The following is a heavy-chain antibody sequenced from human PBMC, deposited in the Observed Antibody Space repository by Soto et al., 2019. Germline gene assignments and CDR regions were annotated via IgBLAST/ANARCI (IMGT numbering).Heavy chain of an antibody. D-gene: IGHD3-3*01. V-gene: IGHV3-11*01. Sequence: PGGSLRLSCAASGFTFSDYYMSWIRQAPGKGLEWVSYISSSGSTIYYADSVKGRFTISRDNAKNSLYLQMNSLRAEGTAVYYCARDDDFWSGYYDYWGQGTLVTVSS. CDR1: GFTFSDYY. CDR3: ARDDDFWSGYYDY. CDR2: ISSSGSTI. J-gene: IGHJ4*02.